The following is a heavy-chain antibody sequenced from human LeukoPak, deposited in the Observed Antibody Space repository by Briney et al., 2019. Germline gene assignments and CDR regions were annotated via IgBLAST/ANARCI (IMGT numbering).Heavy chain of an antibody. CDR1: GFTFSSYA. J-gene: IGHJ4*02. D-gene: IGHD1-26*01. Sequence: GGSLRLSCAASGFTFSSYAMSWVRQAPGKGLEWVANIKQDGSEKYYVDSVKGRFTISRDNAKNSLYLQMNSLRAEDTAVYYCARRRGSYSDDYWGQGTLVTVSS. V-gene: IGHV3-7*01. CDR2: IKQDGSEK. CDR3: ARRRGSYSDDY.